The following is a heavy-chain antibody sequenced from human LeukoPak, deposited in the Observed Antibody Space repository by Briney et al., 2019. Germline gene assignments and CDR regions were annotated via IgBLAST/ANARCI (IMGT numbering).Heavy chain of an antibody. V-gene: IGHV3-74*01. CDR2: IIGIGTGT. CDR1: GFTFSDNW. CDR3: PRDYDNRMDV. Sequence: GGSLRLSCAASGFTFSDNWMNWVRQAPGQGLVWVSRIIGIGTGTIYADSVKGRFTISRDNAKNTLYLQMNSLRAEDTAVYYCPRDYDNRMDVWGKGTTVTVPS. J-gene: IGHJ6*01.